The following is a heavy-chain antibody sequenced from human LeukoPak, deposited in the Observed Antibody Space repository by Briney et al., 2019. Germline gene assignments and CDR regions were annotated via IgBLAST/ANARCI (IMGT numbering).Heavy chain of an antibody. J-gene: IGHJ3*02. V-gene: IGHV1-69*05. CDR3: AANKYCTNGVCYFNAFDI. Sequence: ASVKVSCKASGGTFRSYAISWVRQAPGQGLEWMGGIIPIFGTANYAQKFQGRVTITTDESTSTAYMELSSLRSEDTAVYYCAANKYCTNGVCYFNAFDIWGQGTMVTVSS. CDR1: GGTFRSYA. D-gene: IGHD2-8*01. CDR2: IIPIFGTA.